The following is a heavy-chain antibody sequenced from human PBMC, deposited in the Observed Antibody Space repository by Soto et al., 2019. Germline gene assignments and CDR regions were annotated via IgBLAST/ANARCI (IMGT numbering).Heavy chain of an antibody. V-gene: IGHV1-3*01. Sequence: GASVKVSCKASGYTFTSYAMHWVRQAPGQRLEWMGWINAGNGNTKYSQKFQGRVTITRDTSASTAYMELSSLRSEDTAVYYCARNRYCSSTSCSARYYMDVWGKGTTVTVSS. D-gene: IGHD2-2*01. CDR2: INAGNGNT. J-gene: IGHJ6*03. CDR1: GYTFTSYA. CDR3: ARNRYCSSTSCSARYYMDV.